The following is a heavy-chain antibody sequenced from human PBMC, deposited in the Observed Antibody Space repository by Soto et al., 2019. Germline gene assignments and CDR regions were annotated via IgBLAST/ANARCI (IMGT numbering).Heavy chain of an antibody. J-gene: IGHJ5*02. D-gene: IGHD2-2*01. Sequence: QVQLVQSGAEVKKPGASVKVSCKASGYTFTNYAMHWVRQAPGQRLDWMGWIKPGNGNTKYSQRFQGRVTITRDTSASTAYMELSSVRSEDSAVYYCARAPLAPAAMGYNWFDPWGQGTLVTVSS. CDR1: GYTFTNYA. CDR2: IKPGNGNT. V-gene: IGHV1-3*01. CDR3: ARAPLAPAAMGYNWFDP.